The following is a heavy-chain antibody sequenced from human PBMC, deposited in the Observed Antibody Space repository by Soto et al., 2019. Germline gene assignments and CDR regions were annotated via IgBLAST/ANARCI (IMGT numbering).Heavy chain of an antibody. CDR3: ARHRDYDILTNYFDY. CDR1: GGSISSYF. V-gene: IGHV4-59*08. D-gene: IGHD3-9*01. J-gene: IGHJ4*02. Sequence: SETLSLTCTVSGGSISSYFWSWIRQPPGKGLEWIGYIYSSEYTDYNPSLKSRVTISVDTSKDQFSLQLKSVTAADTAVYYCARHRDYDILTNYFDYWGQGTLVTVSS. CDR2: IYSSEYT.